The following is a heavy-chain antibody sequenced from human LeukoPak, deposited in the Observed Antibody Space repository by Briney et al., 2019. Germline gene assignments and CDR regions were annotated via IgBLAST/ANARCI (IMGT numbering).Heavy chain of an antibody. CDR3: AREGSSSWYYYFDY. Sequence: SVKVSCKASGGTFSSYAISWVRQAPGQGLEWMGRIIPNLGIANYAQKFQGRVTITADKSTSTAYMELSSLRSEDTAGYYCAREGSSSWYYYFDYWGQGTLVTVSS. CDR2: IIPNLGIA. J-gene: IGHJ4*02. CDR1: GGTFSSYA. D-gene: IGHD6-13*01. V-gene: IGHV1-69*04.